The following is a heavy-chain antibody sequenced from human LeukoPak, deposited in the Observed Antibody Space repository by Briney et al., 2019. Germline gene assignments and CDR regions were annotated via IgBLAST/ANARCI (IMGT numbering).Heavy chain of an antibody. J-gene: IGHJ4*02. V-gene: IGHV3-7*03. CDR3: AKEAWSGSISRLDY. CDR2: IKQDGTEI. D-gene: IGHD3-3*01. Sequence: PGGSLRLSCAASGFTFNNYWMTWFRQAPGKGLEWVANIKQDGTEIYYVDSVRGRFIISRDNAENSLYLQMNSLRAEDTAVYYCAKEAWSGSISRLDYWGQGTLVTVSS. CDR1: GFTFNNYW.